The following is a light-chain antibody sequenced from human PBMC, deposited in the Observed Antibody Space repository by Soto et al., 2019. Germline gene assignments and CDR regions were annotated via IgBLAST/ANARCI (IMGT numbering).Light chain of an antibody. Sequence: EIVMTQSPATLSVSPGERATLSCRASQSVAANLAWYQQKPGQAPRLLISGASTRATGIPDRFSGSGSGTDFTLTISRLEPEDFAVYYCQQYGSSRRTFGQGTKVDIK. CDR2: GAS. CDR1: QSVAAN. J-gene: IGKJ1*01. CDR3: QQYGSSRRT. V-gene: IGKV3-20*01.